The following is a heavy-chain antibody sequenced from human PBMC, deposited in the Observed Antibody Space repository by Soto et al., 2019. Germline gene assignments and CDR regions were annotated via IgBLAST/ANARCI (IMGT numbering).Heavy chain of an antibody. Sequence: SVKVSCKASGFTFTSSAVQWVRQARGQRLEWIGWIVVGSGNTNYAQKFQERVTITRDMSTSTAYMELSSLRSEDTAVYYCAADGYSYGYSLGYYYGMDVWGQGTTVTV. CDR2: IVVGSGNT. D-gene: IGHD5-18*01. V-gene: IGHV1-58*01. J-gene: IGHJ6*02. CDR3: AADGYSYGYSLGYYYGMDV. CDR1: GFTFTSSA.